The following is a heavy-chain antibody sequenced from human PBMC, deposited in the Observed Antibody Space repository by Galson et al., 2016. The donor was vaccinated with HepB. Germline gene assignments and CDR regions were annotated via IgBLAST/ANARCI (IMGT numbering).Heavy chain of an antibody. CDR1: GFTFSSHW. CDR2: INNDGDTT. J-gene: IGHJ4*02. CDR3: ARVARGNFRKESVHFDY. D-gene: IGHD1-26*01. Sequence: SLRLSCAASGFTFSSHWMHWVRQTPGKGLVFVSRINNDGDTTNYVDSVKGRLTVSRDNANKTLYLEMNSLRAEDTAVYYCARVARGNFRKESVHFDYWGQGTLVAVSS. V-gene: IGHV3-74*01.